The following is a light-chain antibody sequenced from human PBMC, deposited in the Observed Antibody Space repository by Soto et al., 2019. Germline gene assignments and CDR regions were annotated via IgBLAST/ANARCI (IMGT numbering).Light chain of an antibody. CDR2: AAS. CDR3: QKYNSAPLT. V-gene: IGKV1-27*01. CDR1: QGISIY. Sequence: DIQMTQSPSSLSASVGDRVTITCRASQGISIYLAWFQQQPGKVPKLLIYAASTVQSGVPSRFSGSGSGTDFTLTISSLQPEDVATYYCQKYNSAPLTFGGGTKVEIK. J-gene: IGKJ4*01.